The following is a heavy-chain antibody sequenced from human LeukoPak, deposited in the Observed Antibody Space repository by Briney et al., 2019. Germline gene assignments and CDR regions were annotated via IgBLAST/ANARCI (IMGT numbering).Heavy chain of an antibody. CDR3: ARLPTDLLAFDY. CDR2: IYYSGST. J-gene: IGHJ4*02. Sequence: SETLSLTCTVSGGSISSTSYSWGWIRQPLGKGLEWIASIYYSGSTYYNPSLKSRVTISVDTSKNQFSLRLSSVTAADTAVYYCARLPTDLLAFDYWGQGTLVTVSS. CDR1: GGSISSTSYS. D-gene: IGHD2-8*02. V-gene: IGHV4-39*01.